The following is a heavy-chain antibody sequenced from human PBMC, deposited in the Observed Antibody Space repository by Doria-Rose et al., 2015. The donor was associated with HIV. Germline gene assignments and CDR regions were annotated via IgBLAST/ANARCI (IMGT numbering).Heavy chain of an antibody. CDR3: ARIKSSRWYHKYYFDF. CDR2: IFSDDER. V-gene: IGHV2-26*01. J-gene: IGHJ4*02. Sequence: QVTLKESGPVLVKPTETLTLTCTVSGVSLSSPGMGVSWIRQPPGKDLEWLANIFSDDERSYKTSLKSRLTISRGTSKSQVVLTMTDMDPVDTATYYCARIKSSRWYHKYYFDFRGQGTLVIVSA. CDR1: GVSLSSPGMG. D-gene: IGHD6-13*01.